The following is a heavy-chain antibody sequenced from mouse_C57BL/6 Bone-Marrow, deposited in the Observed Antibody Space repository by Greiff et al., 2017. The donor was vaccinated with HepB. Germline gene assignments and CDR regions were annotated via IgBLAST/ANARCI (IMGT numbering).Heavy chain of an antibody. Sequence: VQLQQSGAELVRPGASVKLSCTASGFNIKDDYMHWVKQRPEQGLEWIGWIDPENGDTEYASKFQGKATITADTSSNTAYLQLSSLTSEATAVYYCTTNVGGFFDYWGQGTTLTVSS. V-gene: IGHV14-4*01. J-gene: IGHJ2*01. CDR2: IDPENGDT. CDR3: TTNVGGFFDY. CDR1: GFNIKDDY.